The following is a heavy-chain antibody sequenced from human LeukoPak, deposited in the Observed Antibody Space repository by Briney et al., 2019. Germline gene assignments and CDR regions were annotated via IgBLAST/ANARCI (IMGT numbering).Heavy chain of an antibody. CDR1: GLTFSGYW. CDR3: ASDGGPFDH. Sequence: GGSLTLSCAASGLTFSGYWMIWVRQAPGKGLEWVANINQGASEKYYVDSVRGRFTISRDNAKKSLTLQMNSLRVDDTAVYYCASDGGPFDHWGQGTLVTVSS. CDR2: INQGASEK. V-gene: IGHV3-7*01. D-gene: IGHD3-3*01. J-gene: IGHJ4*02.